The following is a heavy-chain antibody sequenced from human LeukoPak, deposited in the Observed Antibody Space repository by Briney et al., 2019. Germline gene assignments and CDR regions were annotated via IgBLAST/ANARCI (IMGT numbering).Heavy chain of an antibody. CDR2: VFYSGST. V-gene: IGHV4-59*12. D-gene: IGHD3-3*01. CDR1: GGSISNYY. Sequence: PSETLSLTCTVSGGSISNYYWSWIRQPPGKGLEWIGYVFYSGSTNYNPSLKSRVTISVDTSKNQFSLKLSSVTAADTAVYYCARDRYDFWSGYRAGGGGAFDIWGQGTMVTVSS. J-gene: IGHJ3*02. CDR3: ARDRYDFWSGYRAGGGGAFDI.